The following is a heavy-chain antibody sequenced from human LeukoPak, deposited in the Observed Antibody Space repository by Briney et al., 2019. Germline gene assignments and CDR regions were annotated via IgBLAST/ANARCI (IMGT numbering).Heavy chain of an antibody. D-gene: IGHD2-8*01. CDR2: IYYSGST. Sequence: SETLSPTCTVSGGSINSYYWSWIRQPPGKGLEWIGSIYYSGSTNYNPSLKSRVTISRDTSKNQFSLKLRSVTAADTAVYYCTSGGMVSGDYWGHGTLVTVSS. V-gene: IGHV4-59*01. J-gene: IGHJ4*01. CDR3: TSGGMVSGDY. CDR1: GGSINSYY.